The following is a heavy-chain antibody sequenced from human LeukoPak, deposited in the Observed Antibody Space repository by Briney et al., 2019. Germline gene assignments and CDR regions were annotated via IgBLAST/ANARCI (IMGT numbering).Heavy chain of an antibody. Sequence: ASVKVSCKASGYTFTGYYMHWVRQAPGQGLEWMGWINPNSGGTNYAQKFQGRVTMTRDTSISTAYMELSRLRSDDTAVYYCARKYCGGDCFNWFDPWGQGTLVTVSS. CDR1: GYTFTGYY. CDR2: INPNSGGT. J-gene: IGHJ5*02. D-gene: IGHD2-21*02. CDR3: ARKYCGGDCFNWFDP. V-gene: IGHV1-2*02.